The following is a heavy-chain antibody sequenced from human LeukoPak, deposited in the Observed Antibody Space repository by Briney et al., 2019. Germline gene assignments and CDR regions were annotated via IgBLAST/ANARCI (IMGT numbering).Heavy chain of an antibody. CDR2: IIPIFGTA. CDR3: ARSELLRAARPPYYYYYYMDV. Sequence: GASVKVSCKASGGTFSSYAISWVRQAPGQGLEWMGGIIPIFGTANYAQKFQGRVTITADESTSTAYMELSSLRSEDTAVYYCARSELLRAARPPYYYYYYMDVWGKGTTVTVSS. V-gene: IGHV1-69*13. CDR1: GGTFSSYA. D-gene: IGHD6-6*01. J-gene: IGHJ6*03.